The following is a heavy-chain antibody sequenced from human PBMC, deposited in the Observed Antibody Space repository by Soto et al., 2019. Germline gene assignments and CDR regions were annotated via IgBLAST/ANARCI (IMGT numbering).Heavy chain of an antibody. CDR1: GGSVSSGSYY. CDR3: ERSGGYAGAYSYGMDV. D-gene: IGHD5-12*01. CDR2: IYYSGST. J-gene: IGHJ6*02. Sequence: QVQLQESGPGLVKPSETLSLTCTVSGGSVSSGSYYWSWIRQPPGKGLEWIGYIYYSGSTNYNPSLKSRVTIAVDTPKNQFSLKLSSVTAADTAVYYCERSGGYAGAYSYGMDVWGQGTTVTVSS. V-gene: IGHV4-61*01.